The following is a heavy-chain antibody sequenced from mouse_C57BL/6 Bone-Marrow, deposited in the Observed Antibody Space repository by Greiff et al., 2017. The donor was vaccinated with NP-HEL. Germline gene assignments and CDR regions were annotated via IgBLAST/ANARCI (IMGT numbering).Heavy chain of an antibody. CDR2: IYPSDGYT. CDR1: GYTFTSYC. J-gene: IGHJ3*01. V-gene: IGHV1-69*01. CDR3: ARYGDDYAACYAY. Sequence: VQLQQSGAELVMPGASVKLSCKASGYTFTSYCMHWVKQSPGQSLEWIGEIYPSDGYTNYNHKFKGKSTLTVDKSSSTAYMQLSSLTSEDTAVFYCARYGDDYAACYAYWGKGTPVTVSA. D-gene: IGHD2-4*01.